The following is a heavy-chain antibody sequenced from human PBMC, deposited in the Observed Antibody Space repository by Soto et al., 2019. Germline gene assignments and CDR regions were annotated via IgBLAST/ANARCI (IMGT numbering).Heavy chain of an antibody. CDR2: MNTNSGKT. CDR1: GYTFTTYD. V-gene: IGHV1-8*01. CDR3: ARRGVAAAGTGDY. D-gene: IGHD6-13*01. Sequence: GASVKVSCKASGYTFTTYDINWVRQATVQGFEWMGWMNTNSGKTAYAQRFQGRVSMTRDTSINTAYMELTILRLDYTAVYYCARRGVAAAGTGDYWGQGTLVTVSS. J-gene: IGHJ4*02.